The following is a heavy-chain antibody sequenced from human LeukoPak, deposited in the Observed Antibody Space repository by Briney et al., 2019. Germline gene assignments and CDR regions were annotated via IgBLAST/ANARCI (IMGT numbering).Heavy chain of an antibody. J-gene: IGHJ4*02. CDR1: GFTFSSYA. D-gene: IGHD3-10*01. CDR3: AKDLSRWFGEFPFDH. Sequence: PGGSLRLSCAASGFTFSSYAMSWVRQAPGKGLEWVSAISGSGGSTYYADSVKGRFTITRDNSKNTLYLQMNSLRAEDTAVYYCAKDLSRWFGEFPFDHWGQGTLVTVSS. CDR2: ISGSGGST. V-gene: IGHV3-23*01.